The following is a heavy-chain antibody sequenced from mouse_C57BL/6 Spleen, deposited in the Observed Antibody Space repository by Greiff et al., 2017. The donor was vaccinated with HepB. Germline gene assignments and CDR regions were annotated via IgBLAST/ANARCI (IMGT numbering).Heavy chain of an antibody. D-gene: IGHD1-1*01. CDR2: IYPRSGNT. V-gene: IGHV1-81*01. CDR1: GYTFTSYG. J-gene: IGHJ2*01. Sequence: QVQLKESGAELVRPGASVKLSCKASGYTFTSYGISWVKQRTGQGLEWIGEIYPRSGNTYYNEKFKGKATLTADKSSSTAYMELRSLTSEDSAVSFCGRWSTTVVSPLYYWGQGTTLTVSS. CDR3: GRWSTTVVSPLYY.